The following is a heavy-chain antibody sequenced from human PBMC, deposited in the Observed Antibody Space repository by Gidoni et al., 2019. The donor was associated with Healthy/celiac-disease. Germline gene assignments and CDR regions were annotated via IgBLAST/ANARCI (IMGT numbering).Heavy chain of an antibody. V-gene: IGHV4-34*01. CDR3: ARGSNYYGSGSYVSIFDY. CDR2: INHSGST. CDR1: GGSFSGYY. D-gene: IGHD3-10*01. J-gene: IGHJ4*02. Sequence: QVQLQQWGAGLLKPSATLSLTCAVYGGSFSGYYWSWIRQPPGKGLEWIGEINHSGSTNYNPSLKSRVTISVDTSKNQFSLKLSSVTAADTAVYYCARGSNYYGSGSYVSIFDYWGQGTLVTVSS.